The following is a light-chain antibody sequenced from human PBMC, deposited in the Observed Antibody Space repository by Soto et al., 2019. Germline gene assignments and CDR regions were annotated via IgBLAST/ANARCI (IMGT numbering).Light chain of an antibody. J-gene: IGLJ2*01. Sequence: QSALAQPASVSGSPGQSITISCTGTSGDIGAFNYVSWYQQHPGKAPKLLIYEVSNRPSGISDRFSGSKSGNTASLTISGLQSEDEADYYCNSYTTTGTVIFGGGTKLTVL. V-gene: IGLV2-14*01. CDR3: NSYTTTGTVI. CDR2: EVS. CDR1: SGDIGAFNY.